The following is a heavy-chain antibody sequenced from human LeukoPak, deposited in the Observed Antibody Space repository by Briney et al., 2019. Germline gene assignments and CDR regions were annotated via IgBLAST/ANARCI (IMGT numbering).Heavy chain of an antibody. CDR2: INPNSGGT. Sequence: ASVKVSCKASGYTFTGYYMHWVRQAPGQGLEWMGWINPNSGGTNYAQKFQGRVTMTRDTSISTAYMELSRLRSDDTAVYYCARMSGSSGYYCVDYWGQGTLVTVSS. CDR3: ARMSGSSGYYCVDY. J-gene: IGHJ4*02. CDR1: GYTFTGYY. V-gene: IGHV1-2*02. D-gene: IGHD3-22*01.